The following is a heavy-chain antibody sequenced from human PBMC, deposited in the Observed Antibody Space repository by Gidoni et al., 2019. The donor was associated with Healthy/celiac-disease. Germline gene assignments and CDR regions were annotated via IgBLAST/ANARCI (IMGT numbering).Heavy chain of an antibody. CDR1: GGSISSSSYY. D-gene: IGHD6-19*01. J-gene: IGHJ4*02. V-gene: IGHV4-39*01. CDR2: IYYSGST. Sequence: QLQLQESGPGLVKPSETLSLNCTVSGGSISSSSYYWGWIRQPPGKGLEWIGSIYYSGSTYYNPSLKSRVTISVDTSKNQFSLKLSSVTAADTAVYYCARSSGWYVFDYWGQGTLVTVSS. CDR3: ARSSGWYVFDY.